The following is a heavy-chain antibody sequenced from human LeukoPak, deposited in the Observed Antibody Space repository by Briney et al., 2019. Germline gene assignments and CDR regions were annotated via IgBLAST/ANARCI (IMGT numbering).Heavy chain of an antibody. V-gene: IGHV3-11*04. CDR2: ISSSSSTI. Sequence: SLRLSCAASGFTFSDYYMSWIRQAPGKGLEWVSYISSSSSTIYYADSVKGRFTISRDNAKNSLYLQMNSLRAEDTAVYYCATRIQGATISDIWGQGTMVTVSS. J-gene: IGHJ3*02. CDR1: GFTFSDYY. CDR3: ATRIQGATISDI. D-gene: IGHD5-12*01.